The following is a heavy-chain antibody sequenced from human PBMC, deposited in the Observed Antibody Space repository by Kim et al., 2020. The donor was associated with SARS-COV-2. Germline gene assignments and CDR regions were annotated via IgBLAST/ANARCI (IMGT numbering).Heavy chain of an antibody. CDR1: GYTFTSYA. Sequence: ASVKVSCKASGYTFTSYAMNWVRQAPGQGLEWMGWINTNTGNPTYAQGFTGRFVFSLDTSVSTAYLQISSLKAEDTAVYYCAIPDIVVVPAAKGTAFDIWGRGTMVTVSS. J-gene: IGHJ3*02. D-gene: IGHD2-2*01. CDR2: INTNTGNP. CDR3: AIPDIVVVPAAKGTAFDI. V-gene: IGHV7-4-1*02.